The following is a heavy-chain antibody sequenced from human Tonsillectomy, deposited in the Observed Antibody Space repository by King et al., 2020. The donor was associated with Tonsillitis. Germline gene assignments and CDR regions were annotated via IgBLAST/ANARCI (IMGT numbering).Heavy chain of an antibody. V-gene: IGHV3-74*01. Sequence: VQLVESGGGLVQPGGSLRISCADSGFTFSSYWMHWVRQAPGKGLVWVSRINSDGSSTIYADSVKGRFTISRDNAKNTLYLQMNSLRAEDTAVYYCARGGDNHAFDYWGQGALVTVS. CDR2: INSDGSST. J-gene: IGHJ4*02. CDR3: ARGGDNHAFDY. D-gene: IGHD1-14*01. CDR1: GFTFSSYW.